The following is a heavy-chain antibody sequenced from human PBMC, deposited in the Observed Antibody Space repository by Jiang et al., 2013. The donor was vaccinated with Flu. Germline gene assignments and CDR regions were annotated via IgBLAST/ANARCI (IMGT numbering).Heavy chain of an antibody. J-gene: IGHJ3*02. V-gene: IGHV2-70*01. CDR3: ARIRSDHCGGPWADAFDI. CDR2: IDWDDDK. D-gene: IGHD2-21*01. Sequence: KPTQTLTLTCTFSGFSLSTSGMCVSWIRQPPGKALEWLALIDWDDDKYYSTSLKTRLTISKDTSKNQVVLTMTNMDPVDTATYYCARIRSDHCGGPWADAFDIWGQGTMVTVSS. CDR1: GFSLSTSGMC.